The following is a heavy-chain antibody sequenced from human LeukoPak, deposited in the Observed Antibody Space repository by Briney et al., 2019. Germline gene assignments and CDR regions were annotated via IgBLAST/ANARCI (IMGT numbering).Heavy chain of an antibody. V-gene: IGHV4-59*01. CDR2: IYYSGST. CDR3: ARGGTQRVFDY. J-gene: IGHJ4*02. D-gene: IGHD1-14*01. CDR1: GGAISSYY. Sequence: SETLSLTCTVSGGAISSYYWSWIRQPPGRGREWIGYIYYSGSTNYNLSLKSRVTISVDTAKNQFSLKLRSVTAADTAVYYCARGGTQRVFDYWGQGTLVTVSS.